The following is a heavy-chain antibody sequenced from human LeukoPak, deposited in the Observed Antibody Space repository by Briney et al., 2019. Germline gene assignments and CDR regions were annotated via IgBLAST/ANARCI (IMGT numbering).Heavy chain of an antibody. Sequence: GGSLRLSCAASGFTFSDYAMSWVRQAPGKGLVWVSRIASDGSSTTYADSVKGRFSISRDNAKNTLYLQMNSLRVEDTAVYYCARGRPHGNDYWGQGTLVTVSS. V-gene: IGHV3-74*01. D-gene: IGHD4-23*01. J-gene: IGHJ4*02. CDR3: ARGRPHGNDY. CDR1: GFTFSDYA. CDR2: IASDGSST.